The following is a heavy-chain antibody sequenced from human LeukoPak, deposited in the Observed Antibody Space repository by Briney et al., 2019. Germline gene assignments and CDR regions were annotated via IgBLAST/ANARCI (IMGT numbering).Heavy chain of an antibody. J-gene: IGHJ5*02. Sequence: GGSLRLSCAASGFTFSSYGMTWVRQAPGKGLEGVSYISSSSSTIYYADSVKGRLTISRDNAKNSLYLQMNSLRAEDTAVYYCARPRVGATGWFDPCAQGTRVPVSS. CDR1: GFTFSSYG. CDR3: ARPRVGATGWFDP. CDR2: ISSSSSTI. D-gene: IGHD1-26*01. V-gene: IGHV3-48*01.